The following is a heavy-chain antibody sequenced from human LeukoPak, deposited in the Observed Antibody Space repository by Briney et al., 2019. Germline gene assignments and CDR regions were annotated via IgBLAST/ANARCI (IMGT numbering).Heavy chain of an antibody. CDR3: ARVYYDFWSDYSDRRKRFDP. Sequence: GGSLRLSCAASGFTFSSYWMSWVRQAPGKGLEWVANIKQDGSEKYYIDSVKGRFTISRDNAKNSLYLQMNSLRAEDTAVYYCARVYYDFWSDYSDRRKRFDPWGQGTLVTVSS. V-gene: IGHV3-7*01. D-gene: IGHD3-3*01. J-gene: IGHJ5*02. CDR2: IKQDGSEK. CDR1: GFTFSSYW.